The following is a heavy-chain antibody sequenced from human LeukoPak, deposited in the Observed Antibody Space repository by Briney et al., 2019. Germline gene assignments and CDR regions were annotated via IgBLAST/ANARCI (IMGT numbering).Heavy chain of an antibody. CDR3: ARGIAAAGSNWFDP. D-gene: IGHD6-13*01. Sequence: PSETLSLTCTFSGGSISSGGYYWSWIRQHPGKGLEWIGYIYYSGSTYYNPSLKSRVTISVDTSKNQFSLKLSSVTAADTAVYYCARGIAAAGSNWFDPWGQGTLVTVSS. CDR2: IYYSGST. CDR1: GGSISSGGYY. J-gene: IGHJ5*02. V-gene: IGHV4-31*03.